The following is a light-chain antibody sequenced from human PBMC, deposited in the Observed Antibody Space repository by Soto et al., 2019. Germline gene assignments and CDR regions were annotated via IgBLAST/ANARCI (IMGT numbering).Light chain of an antibody. CDR1: TSNLGAGYD. V-gene: IGLV1-40*01. CDR2: GNR. CDR3: QAYDCSLTASV. J-gene: IGLJ3*02. Sequence: QSVLTQPPSVSGAPGQRVTLSCTGNTSNLGAGYDVHWYQQLPGAATKLVIFGNRNRPSGVPERFSGSKSGTSASLAITGLQAEDEAAYYCQAYDCSLTASVFGGGTKLTVL.